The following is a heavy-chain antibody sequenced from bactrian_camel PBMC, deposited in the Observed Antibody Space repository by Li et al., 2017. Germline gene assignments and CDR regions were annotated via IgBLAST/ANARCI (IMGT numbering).Heavy chain of an antibody. Sequence: DVQLVESGGGSVQAGGSLRLSCAAPGYRYDTYCIGWFRQAPGKAREGIAVIDSDGDTAYAESMKGRFTISRDNAKNTVYLQMNSLKSEDTALYYCAARGPYCYTKLSVRDFTYWGQGTQVTVS. CDR1: GYRYDTYC. V-gene: IGHV3S10*01. CDR3: AARGPYCYTKLSVRDFTY. CDR2: IDSDGDT. J-gene: IGHJ6*01. D-gene: IGHD2*01.